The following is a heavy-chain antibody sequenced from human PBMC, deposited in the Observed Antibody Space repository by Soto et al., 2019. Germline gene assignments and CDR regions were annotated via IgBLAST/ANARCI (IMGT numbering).Heavy chain of an antibody. D-gene: IGHD5-18*01. V-gene: IGHV4-59*11. CDR3: ARVDTAMGQIDY. Sequence: PSETQSLTNTVSGGSISNHYWSWIRQPRGKGLEWIGYIYYSGSTNYNPSLKSRVTISVDTSKNQFSLKLSSVTAADTAVYYCARVDTAMGQIDYWGQGTLVTVSS. CDR1: GGSISNHY. CDR2: IYYSGST. J-gene: IGHJ4*02.